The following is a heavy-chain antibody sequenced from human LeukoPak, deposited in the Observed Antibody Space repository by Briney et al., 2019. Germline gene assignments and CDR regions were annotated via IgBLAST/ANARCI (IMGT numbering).Heavy chain of an antibody. CDR2: IIPIFGIA. Sequence: GASVKVSCKASGGTFSSYAISWVRQAPGQGLEWIGGIIPIFGIANYAQKFQGRVTITADESTSTAYMELSSLRSEDTAVYYCARTSRDGYLYYFDYWGQGTLVTVSS. CDR3: ARTSRDGYLYYFDY. CDR1: GGTFSSYA. V-gene: IGHV1-69*01. D-gene: IGHD5-24*01. J-gene: IGHJ4*02.